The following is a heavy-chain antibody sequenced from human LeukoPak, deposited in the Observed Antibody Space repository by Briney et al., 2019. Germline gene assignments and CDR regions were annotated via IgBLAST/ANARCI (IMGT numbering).Heavy chain of an antibody. V-gene: IGHV3-74*01. CDR1: GFTFSGYY. J-gene: IGHJ4*02. CDR2: INRDGSTT. CDR3: ARGHGSGYCQDY. Sequence: GGSLRLSCAASGFTFSGYYMHWVRQVPGTGLVWVSRINRDGSTTNYADSVKGRFTISRDNAKSTLYLQMNSLRAEDTAVYYCARGHGSGYCQDYWGQGTLVTVSS. D-gene: IGHD3-22*01.